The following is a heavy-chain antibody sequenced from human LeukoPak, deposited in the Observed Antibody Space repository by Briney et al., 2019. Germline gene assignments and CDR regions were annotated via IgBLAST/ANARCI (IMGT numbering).Heavy chain of an antibody. CDR2: FDHEDGET. CDR1: GYTLTELS. CDR3: ATVYSSGWYFWFDP. D-gene: IGHD6-19*01. V-gene: IGHV1-24*01. J-gene: IGHJ5*02. Sequence: ASVKVSCKVSGYTLTELSMHWVRQAPGKGLEWMGGFDHEDGETIYAQKFQGRVTMTEDTSTDTAYMELSSLRSEDTAVYYCATVYSSGWYFWFDPWGQGTLVTVSS.